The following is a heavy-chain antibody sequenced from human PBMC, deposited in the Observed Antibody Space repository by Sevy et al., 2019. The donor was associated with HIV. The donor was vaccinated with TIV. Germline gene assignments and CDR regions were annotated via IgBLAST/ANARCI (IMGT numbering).Heavy chain of an antibody. CDR1: GFTFNIYT. CDR3: ARGENDDEFFHY. V-gene: IGHV3-30-3*01. D-gene: IGHD1-26*01. Sequence: GGSLRLSCAASGFTFNIYTIHWVRQAPGKGLEWVAVISYDGTTKYYTDSVKGRFTVSRDNSRNILSLEMSSLTRDDTAVYYCARGENDDEFFHYWGQGTLVTVSS. J-gene: IGHJ1*01. CDR2: ISYDGTTK.